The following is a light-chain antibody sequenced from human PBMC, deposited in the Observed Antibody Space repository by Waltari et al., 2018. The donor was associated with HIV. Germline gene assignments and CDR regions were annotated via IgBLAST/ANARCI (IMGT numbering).Light chain of an antibody. CDR3: WSYTSSDTFV. CDR1: HPAVGRYNY. J-gene: IGLJ1*01. V-gene: IGLV2-14*01. CDR2: AVS. Sequence: QSALTQPVSVSGSPRQSIAISCLGTHPAVGRYNYVSWYQHHTGKAPKLIIYAVSNRPSEVSNRFAGSKSGDTAFLTISGLHGEDEADYYCWSYTSSDTFVFGTGTKVTVL.